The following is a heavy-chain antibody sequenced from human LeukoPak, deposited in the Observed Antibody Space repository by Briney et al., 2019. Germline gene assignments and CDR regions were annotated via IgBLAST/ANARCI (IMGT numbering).Heavy chain of an antibody. CDR2: IYHSGST. Sequence: SETLSLTCTVSGGSISSSSYYWGWIRQPPGTGLEWIGEIYHSGSTNYNPSLKSRVTISVDKSKNQFSLKLSSVTAADTAVYYCAKLVDTAIVDDYWGQGTLVTVSS. D-gene: IGHD5-18*01. CDR3: AKLVDTAIVDDY. J-gene: IGHJ4*02. V-gene: IGHV4-39*07. CDR1: GGSISSSSYY.